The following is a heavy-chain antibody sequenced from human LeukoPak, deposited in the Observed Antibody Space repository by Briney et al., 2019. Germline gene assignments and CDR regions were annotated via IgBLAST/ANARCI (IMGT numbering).Heavy chain of an antibody. CDR3: ALGATPRLSQPSY. CDR2: IIPIFGTA. J-gene: IGHJ4*02. CDR1: GGTFSSYA. Sequence: SVKVSCKASGGTFSSYAISWVRQAPGQGLEWMGGIIPIFGTANYAQKFQGRVTITTDESTSTAYMELSSLRSEDTAVYYCALGATPRLSQPSYWGQGTLVTVSS. D-gene: IGHD2-15*01. V-gene: IGHV1-69*05.